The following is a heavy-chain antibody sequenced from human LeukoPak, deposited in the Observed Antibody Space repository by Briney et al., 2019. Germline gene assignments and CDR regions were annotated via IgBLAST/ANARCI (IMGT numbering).Heavy chain of an antibody. CDR1: GFTFSSYA. CDR3: ARDSPPSPGPYYYYYYYYYRDV. D-gene: IGHD3-22*01. Sequence: GGSLRLSCAASGFTFSSYAMHWVRQAPGKGLEWGAVISYDGSNKYYADSVKGRFTISRDNSKNTLDLQMNSLRVEDTAVYYCARDSPPSPGPYYYYYYYYYRDVWGKGPTVTVSS. V-gene: IGHV3-30-3*01. J-gene: IGHJ6*03. CDR2: ISYDGSNK.